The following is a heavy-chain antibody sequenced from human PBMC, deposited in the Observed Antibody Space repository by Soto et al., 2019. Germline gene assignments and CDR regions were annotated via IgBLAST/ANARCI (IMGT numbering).Heavy chain of an antibody. CDR1: GGSLSSGGYY. CDR2: IYYSGST. CDR3: ARVVVVTAIHYYGMDV. V-gene: IGHV4-31*03. Sequence: PSETLSLTCTVSGGSLSSGGYYWSWIRQHPGKGLEWTGYIYYSGSTYYNPSLKSRVTISVDTSKNQFSLKLSSVTAADTAVYYCARVVVVTAIHYYGMDVWGQGTTVTVSS. J-gene: IGHJ6*02. D-gene: IGHD2-21*02.